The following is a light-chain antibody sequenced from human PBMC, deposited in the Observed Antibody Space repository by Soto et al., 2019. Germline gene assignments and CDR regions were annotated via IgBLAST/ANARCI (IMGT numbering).Light chain of an antibody. Sequence: QSVLTQPPSVSGAPGQRVTIPCTGSSSNIGAGYDVHWYQQLPGTAPKLLIYGNINRPSGVPDRFSGSKSGTSASLAITGLQAEDEADYYCQSYDSSLNWVFGGGTKLTFL. CDR1: SSNIGAGYD. CDR3: QSYDSSLNWV. CDR2: GNI. V-gene: IGLV1-40*01. J-gene: IGLJ3*02.